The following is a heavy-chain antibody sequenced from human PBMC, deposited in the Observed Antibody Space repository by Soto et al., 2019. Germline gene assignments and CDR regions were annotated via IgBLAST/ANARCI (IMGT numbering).Heavy chain of an antibody. CDR1: GYTFTSYA. V-gene: IGHV1-3*01. D-gene: IGHD3-3*01. CDR2: INAGNGNT. Sequence: ASVKVSCKASGYTFTSYAMHWVRQAPGQRLEWMGWINAGNGNTKYSQKFQGRVTITRDTSASTAYMELSSLRSEDTAVYYCARLPIVLRFLEWLLPFDSWGQGTLVTVSS. J-gene: IGHJ4*02. CDR3: ARLPIVLRFLEWLLPFDS.